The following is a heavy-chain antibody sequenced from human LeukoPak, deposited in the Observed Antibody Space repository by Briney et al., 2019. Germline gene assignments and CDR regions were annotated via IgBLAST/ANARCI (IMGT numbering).Heavy chain of an antibody. CDR2: IYYSGST. Sequence: SETLSPTCTVSGGSISSYYWSWIRQPPGKGLEWIGYIYYSGSTNYNPSLKSRVTISVDTSKNQFSLKLSSVTAADTAVYYCAREGQLWRSGDAFDIWGQGTMVTVSS. CDR3: AREGQLWRSGDAFDI. V-gene: IGHV4-59*01. D-gene: IGHD5-18*01. CDR1: GGSISSYY. J-gene: IGHJ3*02.